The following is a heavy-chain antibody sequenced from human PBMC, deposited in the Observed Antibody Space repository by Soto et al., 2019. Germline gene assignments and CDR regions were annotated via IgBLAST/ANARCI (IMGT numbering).Heavy chain of an antibody. CDR3: ARDRWFDS. CDR2: ISYSVTT. J-gene: IGHJ5*01. CDR1: GGSISNNY. Sequence: SETLSLTCSVSGGSISNNYWNWIRQPPGKGLEWIGYISYSVTTNYNPSLKSRVTISVDTSKNQFSLKLSSVTAADTAVYYCARDRWFDSWGQGTLVTVSS. V-gene: IGHV4-59*01.